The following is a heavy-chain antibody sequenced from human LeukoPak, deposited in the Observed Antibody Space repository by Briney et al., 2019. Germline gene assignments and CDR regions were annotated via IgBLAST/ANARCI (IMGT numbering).Heavy chain of an antibody. V-gene: IGHV4-4*02. D-gene: IGHD5-12*01. CDR2: IHHSGST. CDR3: ARGLVDTGRSRFDY. J-gene: IGHJ4*02. Sequence: SGTLSLTCAVSGDSISSGNWWSWVRQPPGKGLEWIGEIHHSGSTNYNPSPKSRVTISVDKPNNQLSLKMTSVTAADTAVYYCARGLVDTGRSRFDYWGQGTLVTVSS. CDR1: GDSISSGNW.